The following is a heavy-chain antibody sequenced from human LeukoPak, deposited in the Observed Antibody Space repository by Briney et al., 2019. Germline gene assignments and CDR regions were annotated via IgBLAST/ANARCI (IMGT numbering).Heavy chain of an antibody. D-gene: IGHD2-2*01. CDR3: ARDVGEYCSSTNCYASHY. CDR1: AYTFTGSY. Sequence: ASVKVSCKSSAYTFTGSYIHWVRQAPGQGLEWMGWINPNIGGTNYAQKFQGGVTMTRDTSITTAYMELSSLRSDDTAVYYCARDVGEYCSSTNCYASHYWGQGTLVTVSS. J-gene: IGHJ4*02. CDR2: INPNIGGT. V-gene: IGHV1-2*02.